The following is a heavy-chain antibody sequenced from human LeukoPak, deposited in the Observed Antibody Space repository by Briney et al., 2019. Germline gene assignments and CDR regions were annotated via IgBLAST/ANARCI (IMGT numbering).Heavy chain of an antibody. Sequence: PSGTLSLPCTVSVGSISSSNWWSWARQPPGTGLEWIGEIYHSGSTNYNPSLKSRVTISVDKSKNQFSLKLSSVTAADTAVYYCARGPVGPRAFDIWGQGTMVTVSS. J-gene: IGHJ3*02. CDR1: VGSISSSNW. CDR3: ARGPVGPRAFDI. V-gene: IGHV4-4*02. CDR2: IYHSGST.